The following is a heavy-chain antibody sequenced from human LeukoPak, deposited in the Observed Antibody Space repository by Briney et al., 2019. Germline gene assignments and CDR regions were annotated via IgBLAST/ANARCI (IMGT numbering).Heavy chain of an antibody. J-gene: IGHJ6*03. Sequence: PSETLSLTCAVYGGSFSNYYWSWIRQPPGRGLQWIGEINDSGRTNYIPSLMSRVTVSVATSKNQFSLRLTSVTATDTAVYYCARRWNYGRNYYIDVWGNGATVSVSS. CDR2: INDSGRT. CDR1: GGSFSNYY. CDR3: ARRWNYGRNYYIDV. D-gene: IGHD1-7*01. V-gene: IGHV4-34*01.